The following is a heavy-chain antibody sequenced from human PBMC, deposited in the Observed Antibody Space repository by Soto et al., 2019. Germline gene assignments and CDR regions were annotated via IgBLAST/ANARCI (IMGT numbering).Heavy chain of an antibody. CDR2: ISGSGGST. CDR1: GFTFSSYA. J-gene: IGHJ4*02. D-gene: IGHD3-3*01. CDR3: AKDYDFWSGPNIDY. Sequence: GGSLRLSCAASGFTFSSYAMSWVRQAPGKGLEWVSAISGSGGSTYYADSVKGRFTISRDNSKNTLYLQMNSLRAEDTAVYYCAKDYDFWSGPNIDYWGQGTLVTVSS. V-gene: IGHV3-23*01.